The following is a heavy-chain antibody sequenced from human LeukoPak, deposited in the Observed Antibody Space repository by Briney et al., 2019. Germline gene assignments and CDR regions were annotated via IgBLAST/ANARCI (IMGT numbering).Heavy chain of an antibody. CDR2: IYTSGST. V-gene: IGHV4-4*07. J-gene: IGHJ5*02. CDR1: GGSISSYY. D-gene: IGHD3-3*01. Sequence: PSETLSLTCTVSGGSISSYYWSWIRQPAGKGLEWIGRIYTSGSTNYNPSLKSRVAMSVDTSKNQFSLKLSSVTAADTAVYYCARGISHYDFWSGYSYNWFDPWGQGTLVTVSS. CDR3: ARGISHYDFWSGYSYNWFDP.